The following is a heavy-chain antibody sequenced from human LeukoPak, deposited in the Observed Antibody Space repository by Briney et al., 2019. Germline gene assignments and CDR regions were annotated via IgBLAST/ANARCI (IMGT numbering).Heavy chain of an antibody. CDR2: TSSSSSYT. CDR1: GFTFSDYY. CDR3: AREYSGSYSDAFDI. V-gene: IGHV3-11*05. Sequence: GGSLRLSCAASGFTFSDYYMSWIRQAPGKGLEWVSYTSSSSSYTNYADSVKGRFTISRDNAKNSLYLQMNSLRAEDTAVYYCAREYSGSYSDAFDIWGQGTMVTVSS. D-gene: IGHD1-26*01. J-gene: IGHJ3*02.